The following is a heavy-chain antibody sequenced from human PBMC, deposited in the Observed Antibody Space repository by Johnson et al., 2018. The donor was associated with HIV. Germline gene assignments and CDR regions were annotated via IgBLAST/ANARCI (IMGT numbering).Heavy chain of an antibody. V-gene: IGHV3-30*02. J-gene: IGHJ3*02. CDR1: GFTFSSYG. D-gene: IGHD3-22*01. CDR3: AKAEYYYDSSGYYYRESNDAFDI. Sequence: QVQLVESGGGVVQPGGSLRLSCAASGFTFSSYGMHWVRQAPGKGLEWVAFIRYDGSNKYYADSVKGRFTISRDNSKNTLYLQMNSLRAEDTAVYYCAKAEYYYDSSGYYYRESNDAFDIWGQGTMVTVSS. CDR2: IRYDGSNK.